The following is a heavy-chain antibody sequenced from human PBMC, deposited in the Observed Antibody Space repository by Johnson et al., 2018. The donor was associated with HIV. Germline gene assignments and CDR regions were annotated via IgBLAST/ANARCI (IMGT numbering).Heavy chain of an antibody. Sequence: QVQLVESGGGVVQPGRSLRLSCAASGFTLSNYGMHWVRQAPGKGLEWVAVIWHDGSSKYYAESLKGRISISRDNSMNTLYLQMNSLRAEDTAVYYCATFGYTSGWIVTDDAFDVWGHGTLVTVSS. CDR1: GFTLSNYG. CDR3: ATFGYTSGWIVTDDAFDV. D-gene: IGHD6-19*01. J-gene: IGHJ3*01. CDR2: IWHDGSSK. V-gene: IGHV3-30*19.